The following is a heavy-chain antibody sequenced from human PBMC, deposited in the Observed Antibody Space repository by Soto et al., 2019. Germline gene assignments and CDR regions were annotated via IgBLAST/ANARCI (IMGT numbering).Heavy chain of an antibody. CDR1: GFIFRSYA. D-gene: IGHD1-26*01. J-gene: IGHJ4*02. CDR2: ITYDGANG. CDR3: ARAFSGSYPNFDY. V-gene: IGHV3-30*09. Sequence: PGGSLRLSCLASGFIFRSYAMHWVRQAPGKGLEWVAVITYDGANGYYADSVRGRFAISRDNSKSTLFLQMNSLRPEDTAVYYFARAFSGSYPNFDYWGQGALVTVSS.